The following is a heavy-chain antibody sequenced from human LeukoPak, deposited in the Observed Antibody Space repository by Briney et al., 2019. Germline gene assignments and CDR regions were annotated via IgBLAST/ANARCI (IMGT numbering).Heavy chain of an antibody. CDR1: GGTFSSYA. D-gene: IGHD6-13*01. CDR2: IIPIFGTA. Sequence: SVKVSCKASGGTFSSYAISWVRQAPGQGLEWTGGIIPIFGTANNAQKFQGRVTITADKSTSTAYMELSSLRSEDMAVYYCARVLLLGYSTNYYYGMDVWGKGTTVTVSS. V-gene: IGHV1-69*06. J-gene: IGHJ6*04. CDR3: ARVLLLGYSTNYYYGMDV.